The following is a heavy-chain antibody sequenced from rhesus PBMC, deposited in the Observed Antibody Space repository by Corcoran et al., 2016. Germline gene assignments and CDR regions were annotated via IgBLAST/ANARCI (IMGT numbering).Heavy chain of an antibody. J-gene: IGHJ4*01. V-gene: IGHV4S7*01. CDR3: ARQRTAAAGHDY. D-gene: IGHD6-25*01. Sequence: QVQLQESGPGLVKPSETLSLTCAVSGGSISGGYGWSWIRQPPGKGLEWIGNFFGSIGSTYYNPSLKSRVTISRDTSKNQFSLKLSSVTAADTAVYYCARQRTAAAGHDYWGQGVLVTVSS. CDR2: FFGSIGST. CDR1: GGSISGGYG.